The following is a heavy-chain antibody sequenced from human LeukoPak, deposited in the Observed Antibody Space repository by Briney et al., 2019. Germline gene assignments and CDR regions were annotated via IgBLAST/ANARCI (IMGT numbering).Heavy chain of an antibody. J-gene: IGHJ4*02. CDR1: GFTFDDYA. Sequence: PGGSLRLSCAASGFTFDDYAMHWVRQAPGKGLEWVSGISWNSGSIGYADSVKGRFTISRDNAKNSLYLQMNSLRAEDTAVYYCARAYDYGGSFDYWGQGTLVTVSS. CDR3: ARAYDYGGSFDY. V-gene: IGHV3-9*01. CDR2: ISWNSGSI. D-gene: IGHD4-23*01.